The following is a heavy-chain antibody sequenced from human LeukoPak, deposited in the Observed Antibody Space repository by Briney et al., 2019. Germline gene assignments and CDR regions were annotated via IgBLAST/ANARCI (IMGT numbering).Heavy chain of an antibody. CDR2: ISGSGGST. J-gene: IGHJ4*02. CDR3: ARRVAARSAYFDY. V-gene: IGHV3-23*01. Sequence: VGSLRLSCAASGFTFSSYAMSWVRQAPGKGLEWVSAISGSGGSTYYADSVKGRFTISRDNSKNTLYLQMNSLRAEDTAVYYCARRVAARSAYFDYWGQGTLVTVSS. D-gene: IGHD6-6*01. CDR1: GFTFSSYA.